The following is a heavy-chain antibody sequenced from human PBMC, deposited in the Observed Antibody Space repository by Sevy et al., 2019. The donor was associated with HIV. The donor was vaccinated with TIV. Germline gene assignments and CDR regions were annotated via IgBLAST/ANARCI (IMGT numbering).Heavy chain of an antibody. CDR1: GYTFTSYG. D-gene: IGHD3-3*01. Sequence: ASVKVSCTASGYTFTSYGISWVRQAPGQGLEWMGWISAYNGNTNYAQKLQGRVTLTTDTSTSTAYMELRSLGSDETAVYYCARGYYDFWSGYYRRDAFDIWGQGTMVTVSS. V-gene: IGHV1-18*01. CDR3: ARGYYDFWSGYYRRDAFDI. CDR2: ISAYNGNT. J-gene: IGHJ3*02.